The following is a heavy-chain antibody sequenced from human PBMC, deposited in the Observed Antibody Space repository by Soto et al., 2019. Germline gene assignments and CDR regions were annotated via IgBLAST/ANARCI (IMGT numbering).Heavy chain of an antibody. Sequence: SETLSLTCSVSGDSITTNGYYWGWIRQPPGKGLQWIGNVYSTGSTFSHPSLTSRVFISVDTSKNKFSLRLTSVTAADTAVYYCDRSHYTYGLLIDYWGPGIMVTVSS. V-gene: IGHV4-39*01. CDR2: VYSTGST. J-gene: IGHJ4*02. D-gene: IGHD2-8*01. CDR1: GDSITTNGYY. CDR3: DRSHYTYGLLIDY.